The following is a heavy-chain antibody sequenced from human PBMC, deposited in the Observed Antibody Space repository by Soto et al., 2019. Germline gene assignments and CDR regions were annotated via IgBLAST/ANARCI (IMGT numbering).Heavy chain of an antibody. Sequence: SLRLSCAASGFTFSGSAMHWVRQASGKGLEWVGRIRSKANSYATAYAASVKGRFTISRDDSKNTAYLQMNSLKTEDTAVYYCTRRGDGGYSYGSYGMDVWGQGTTVTVSS. CDR1: GFTFSGSA. V-gene: IGHV3-73*01. D-gene: IGHD5-18*01. J-gene: IGHJ6*02. CDR3: TRRGDGGYSYGSYGMDV. CDR2: IRSKANSYAT.